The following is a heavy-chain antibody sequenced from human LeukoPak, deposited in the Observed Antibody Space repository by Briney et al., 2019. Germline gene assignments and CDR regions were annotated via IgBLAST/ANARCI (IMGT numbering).Heavy chain of an antibody. Sequence: SETLSLTCTVSGGSISSSSYYWGWIRQPPGKGLEWIGSIYYSGSTYYNPSLKSRVIISVDTSKNQFSLKLSSVTAADTAVYYCARELVVPAAIHRLTNWFDPWGQGTLVTVSS. V-gene: IGHV4-39*07. CDR1: GGSISSSSYY. D-gene: IGHD2-2*02. CDR3: ARELVVPAAIHRLTNWFDP. CDR2: IYYSGST. J-gene: IGHJ5*02.